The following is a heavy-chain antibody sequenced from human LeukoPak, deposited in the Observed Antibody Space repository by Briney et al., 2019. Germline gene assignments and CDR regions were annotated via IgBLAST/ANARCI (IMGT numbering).Heavy chain of an antibody. CDR3: ASHSIAVAGHYGMDV. CDR1: GYTFTSYG. J-gene: IGHJ6*02. D-gene: IGHD6-19*01. Sequence: ASAKVSCKASGYTFTSYGISWVRQAPGQGLEWMGWISAYNGNTNYAQKLQGRVTMTTDTSTSTAYMELRSLRSDDTAVYYCASHSIAVAGHYGMDVWGQGTTVTVSS. CDR2: ISAYNGNT. V-gene: IGHV1-18*01.